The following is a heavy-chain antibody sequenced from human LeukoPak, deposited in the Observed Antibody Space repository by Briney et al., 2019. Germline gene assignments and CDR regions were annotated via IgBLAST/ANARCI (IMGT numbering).Heavy chain of an antibody. J-gene: IGHJ6*03. CDR2: IYTSGST. CDR3: ARAAPYSSSYYYYYYYMDV. CDR1: GGSISSGSYY. V-gene: IGHV4-61*02. Sequence: PSETLSLTCTVSGGSISSGSYYWSWIRQPAGKGLEWIGRIYTSGSTNYNPSLKSRVTISVDTSKNQFSLKLSSVTAADTAVYYCARAAPYSSSYYYYYYYMDVWGKGTTVTVSS. D-gene: IGHD6-6*01.